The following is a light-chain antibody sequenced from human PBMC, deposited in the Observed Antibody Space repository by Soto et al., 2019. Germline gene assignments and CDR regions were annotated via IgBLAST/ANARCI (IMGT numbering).Light chain of an antibody. CDR1: QSVSSY. V-gene: IGKV3-11*01. CDR2: DAS. Sequence: EFVLTQSPATLSLSPGERATLSCRASQSVSSYLAWYQQKPGQAPRLLIYDASNRATGIPARFSGSGSGTDFTLTISSLEPEDFAVYYCQQRSNWPPFITFGQGTRLEIK. CDR3: QQRSNWPPFIT. J-gene: IGKJ5*01.